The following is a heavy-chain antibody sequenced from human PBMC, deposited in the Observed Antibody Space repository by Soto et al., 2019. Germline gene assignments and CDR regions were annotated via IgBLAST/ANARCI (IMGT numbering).Heavy chain of an antibody. J-gene: IGHJ4*02. CDR1: GFTFSSYA. CDR3: AKDRALYYFDY. Sequence: GGSLRLSCAASGFTFSSYAMSWVRQAPGKGLEWVSAISDSGGSTYYADSVKGRFTISRDNSKNTLYLQMNSLRAEDSAVYYCAKDRALYYFDYWGQGTLVTVSS. V-gene: IGHV3-23*01. CDR2: ISDSGGST.